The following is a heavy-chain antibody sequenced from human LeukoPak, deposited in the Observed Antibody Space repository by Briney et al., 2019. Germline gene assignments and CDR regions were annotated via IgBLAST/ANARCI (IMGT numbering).Heavy chain of an antibody. J-gene: IGHJ4*02. V-gene: IGHV3-23*01. Sequence: GGSLRLSCAASGFTFSSYAMSWVRQAPGKGLEWVSAISGSGGSTYYADSVKGRFTISRDNSKNTLYLQMNSLRAEDTAVYYCAKGSLLGVVIIGYFDYWGQGTLVTVSS. CDR1: GFTFSSYA. CDR2: ISGSGGST. CDR3: AKGSLLGVVIIGYFDY. D-gene: IGHD3-3*01.